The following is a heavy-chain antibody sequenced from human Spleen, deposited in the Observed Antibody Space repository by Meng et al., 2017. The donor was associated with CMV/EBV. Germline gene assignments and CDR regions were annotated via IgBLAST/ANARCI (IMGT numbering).Heavy chain of an antibody. CDR1: GYTFSNYY. D-gene: IGHD3-9*01. V-gene: IGHV1-46*01. Sequence: ASVKVSCKASGYTFSNYYVHWVRQAPGHGLEWVAIINPSEGSTRYAQKFQDRVTVTRDTSANTVYMELSSLRSEDTAVYYCAGGYDILTGYYVLLGENWGQGTLVTVSS. CDR2: INPSEGST. CDR3: AGGYDILTGYYVLLGEN. J-gene: IGHJ4*02.